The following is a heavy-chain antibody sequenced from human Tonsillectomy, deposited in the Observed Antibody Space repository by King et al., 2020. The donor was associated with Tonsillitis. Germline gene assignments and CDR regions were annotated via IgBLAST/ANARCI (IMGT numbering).Heavy chain of an antibody. D-gene: IGHD3-22*01. Sequence: VQLVESGAEEKKPGESLKISCKGSGYSFSSYWIGWVRQMPGKGLEWMGIIYPGDSDTRYSPSFQGQVTISADKSISTAYLQWSSLKASDTAMYYCARLPDSGGYPYYFDYWGQGTLVTVSS. V-gene: IGHV5-51*01. CDR2: IYPGDSDT. CDR3: ARLPDSGGYPYYFDY. CDR1: GYSFSSYW. J-gene: IGHJ4*02.